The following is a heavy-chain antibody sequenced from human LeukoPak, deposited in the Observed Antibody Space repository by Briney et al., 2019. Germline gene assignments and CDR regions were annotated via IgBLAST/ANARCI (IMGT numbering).Heavy chain of an antibody. V-gene: IGHV1-2*02. J-gene: IGHJ4*02. CDR1: GYTFTDYY. CDR2: IDPKSGDT. CDR3: ARDRGLWFGELLFDY. D-gene: IGHD3-10*01. Sequence: GASVKVSCKAFGYTFTDYYLHWVRQAPGQGFEWMGWIDPKSGDTNYAQTFRGRFTMTRDTSISTAYMELSRLRSDDTAVYYCARDRGLWFGELLFDYWGQGTLVTVSS.